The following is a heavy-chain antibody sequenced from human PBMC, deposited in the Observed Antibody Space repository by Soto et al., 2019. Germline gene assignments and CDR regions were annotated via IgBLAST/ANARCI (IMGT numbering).Heavy chain of an antibody. V-gene: IGHV3-48*01. J-gene: IGHJ5*01. D-gene: IGHD1-26*01. CDR2: ISSSSSTI. CDR3: SCHPELRAQVGWIGS. CDR1: GFTFSSYS. Sequence: GGSLRLSCAASGFTFSSYSMNWVRQAPGKGLEWVSYISSSSSTIYYADSVKGRFTISRDNAKNSLYLQMNSLRAEDTAVYYCSCHPELRAQVGWIGSWGQGTLVTVSS.